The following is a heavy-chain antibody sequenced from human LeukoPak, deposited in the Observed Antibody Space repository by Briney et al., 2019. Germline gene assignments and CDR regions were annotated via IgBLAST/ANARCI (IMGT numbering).Heavy chain of an antibody. CDR2: ISYDGNNK. V-gene: IGHV3-30*18. Sequence: PGGSLRLSCAASGFTFSSYGMHWVRQAPGKGLEWVAVISYDGNNKYYADSVKGRFTISRDNSKNTLYLQVNSLRAEDTAVYYCAKGGKWDVTPFDYWGQGTLVTVSS. D-gene: IGHD1-26*01. J-gene: IGHJ4*02. CDR3: AKGGKWDVTPFDY. CDR1: GFTFSSYG.